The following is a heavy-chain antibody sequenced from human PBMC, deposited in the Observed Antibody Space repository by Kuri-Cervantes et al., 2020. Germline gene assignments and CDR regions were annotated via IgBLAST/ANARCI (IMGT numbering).Heavy chain of an antibody. D-gene: IGHD4-23*01. V-gene: IGHV3-48*04. CDR3: ARDLFYSTVGHYFDY. Sequence: GESLKISCAASGFTFSSYSMNWVRQAPGKGLEWVSYISSSGSTIYYADSVKGRFTISRDNAKNSLYLQMNSLRAEDTAVYYCARDLFYSTVGHYFDYWGQGTLVTVSS. CDR2: ISSSGSTI. J-gene: IGHJ4*02. CDR1: GFTFSSYS.